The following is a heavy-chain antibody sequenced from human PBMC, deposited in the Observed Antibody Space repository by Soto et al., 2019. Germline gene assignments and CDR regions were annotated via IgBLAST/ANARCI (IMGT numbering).Heavy chain of an antibody. Sequence: SVKVSWKAAGGSFNSYAISWVRQAPGQGLEWLGGIIPIFGSANYTQKFQGRLTITADESTSTAYMDLSSLTTEDTAVYYCAKTTGPSYILHGMDVWGQGTTVTVSS. CDR1: GGSFNSYA. CDR3: AKTTGPSYILHGMDV. CDR2: IIPIFGSA. J-gene: IGHJ6*02. D-gene: IGHD1-1*01. V-gene: IGHV1-69*13.